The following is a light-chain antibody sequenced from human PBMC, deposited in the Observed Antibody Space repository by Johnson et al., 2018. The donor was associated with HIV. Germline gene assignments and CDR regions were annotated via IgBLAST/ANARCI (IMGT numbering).Light chain of an antibody. J-gene: IGLJ1*01. CDR3: GTWDSSLSAYV. CDR2: DNN. CDR1: SSNIGRNY. Sequence: QSVLTQPPSVSAAPGQKVTISCSGSSSNIGRNYVSWYQQLPGTAPKLLIFDNNKRPSGIPDRFSASKSDTSATLGITGLQTGDEAEDYCGTWDSSLSAYVFGTGTKVTVL. V-gene: IGLV1-51*01.